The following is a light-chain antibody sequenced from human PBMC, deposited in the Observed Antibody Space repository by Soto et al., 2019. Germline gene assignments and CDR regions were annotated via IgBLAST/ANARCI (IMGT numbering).Light chain of an antibody. Sequence: QSALTQPASVSGSPGQSITISCTGTSSDVGSYNLVSWYQQHPGKAPKPMIYEGSKRPSGVSNRFSGSKSGNTASLTISGLQAEDEADYYCCSYAGSSPWVFGTGTKVTVL. CDR3: CSYAGSSPWV. CDR1: SSDVGSYNL. CDR2: EGS. J-gene: IGLJ1*01. V-gene: IGLV2-23*01.